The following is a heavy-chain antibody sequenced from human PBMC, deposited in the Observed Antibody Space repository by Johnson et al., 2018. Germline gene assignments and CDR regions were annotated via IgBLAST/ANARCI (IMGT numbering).Heavy chain of an antibody. CDR2: IKPDGSEK. J-gene: IGHJ4*02. D-gene: IGHD1-26*01. Sequence: VQLVQSGGGLVQPGGSLRLSCAASGFTFTSSWMSWVRQAPAEGLEWVANIKPDGSEKYYVDSVKGRFTISRDDAKNSLYLQMNSLRAEDTAVYYCVRGGSTWFDYWGQGALVTVSS. V-gene: IGHV3-7*01. CDR3: VRGGSTWFDY. CDR1: GFTFTSSW.